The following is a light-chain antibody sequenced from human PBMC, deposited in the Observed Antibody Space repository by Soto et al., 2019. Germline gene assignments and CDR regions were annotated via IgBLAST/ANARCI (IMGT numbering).Light chain of an antibody. Sequence: DIVLTQSPATLSLSLGERATISCRASQSLCSYLAWYQQKPGQAPRLLIYGASIMATGIPERFSGSGSGTDFTLTISSLEPEDFAIYYCQQYDSSPRPFGRGTKVEIK. J-gene: IGKJ1*01. V-gene: IGKV3-20*01. CDR1: QSLCSY. CDR3: QQYDSSPRP. CDR2: GAS.